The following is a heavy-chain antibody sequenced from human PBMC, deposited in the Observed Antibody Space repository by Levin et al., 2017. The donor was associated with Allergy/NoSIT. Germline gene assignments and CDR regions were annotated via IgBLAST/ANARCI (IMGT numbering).Heavy chain of an antibody. CDR2: IGTDGSDT. D-gene: IGHD3-10*01. Sequence: GESLKISCAGSGFSISSYWLHWVRQVPGKWPVWVARIGTDGSDTSYADSVKGRFTISRDNARNTLSLQMNSLRAEDTAVYYCTRDPVNYGRVGYYFDYWGQGVLVTVSA. CDR1: GFSISSYW. V-gene: IGHV3-74*01. CDR3: TRDPVNYGRVGYYFDY. J-gene: IGHJ4*02.